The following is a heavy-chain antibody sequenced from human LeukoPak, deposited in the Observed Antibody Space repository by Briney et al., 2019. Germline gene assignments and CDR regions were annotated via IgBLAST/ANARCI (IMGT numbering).Heavy chain of an antibody. CDR1: GYTFTSYD. CDR3: ARGGYCSGGSCYGYNWFDP. D-gene: IGHD2-15*01. V-gene: IGHV1-8*01. J-gene: IGHJ5*02. CDR2: MNPNSGNT. Sequence: GASVKVSCKASGYTFTSYDINWVRQATGQGLEWMGWMNPNSGNTGYAQKFQGRVTMTRNTSISTAYMELSSLRSEDTAVYYCARGGYCSGGSCYGYNWFDPWGQGTLVTVSS.